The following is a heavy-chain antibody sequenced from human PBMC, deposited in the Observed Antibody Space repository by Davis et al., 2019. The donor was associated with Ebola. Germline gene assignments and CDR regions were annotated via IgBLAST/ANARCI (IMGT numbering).Heavy chain of an antibody. V-gene: IGHV3-73*01. CDR2: IRSKANSYAT. J-gene: IGHJ4*02. CDR3: TSNFRQQLDPQGTTDY. Sequence: GESLKISCAASGFTFSGSAMHWVRQASGKGLEWVGRIRSKANSYATAYAASVKGRFTISRDDSKNTAYLQMNSLKTEDTAVYYCTSNFRQQLDPQGTTDYWGQGTLVTVSS. CDR1: GFTFSGSA. D-gene: IGHD6-13*01.